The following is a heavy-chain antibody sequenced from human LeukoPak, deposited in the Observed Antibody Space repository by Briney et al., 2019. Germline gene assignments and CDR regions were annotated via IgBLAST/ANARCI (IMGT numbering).Heavy chain of an antibody. J-gene: IGHJ3*02. D-gene: IGHD2-15*01. V-gene: IGHV3-48*04. CDR2: ISSSGSTI. CDR1: GFTFSRFS. CDR3: ARDCGGGSCYGPYDAFDI. Sequence: GGSLRLSCAASGFTFSRFSMNWVRQAPGKGLEWVSYISSSGSTIYYADSVKGRFTISRDNAKNSLYPQMNSLRAEDTAVYYCARDCGGGSCYGPYDAFDIWGQGTMVTVSS.